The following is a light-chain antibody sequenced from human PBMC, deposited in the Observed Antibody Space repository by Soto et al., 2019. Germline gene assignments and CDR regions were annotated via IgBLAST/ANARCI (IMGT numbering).Light chain of an antibody. Sequence: ELVMTQSPATLSVSPGERTTLSCRASQSVGNNLAWYQQKPGQAPRLLIYGASSRATGIPDRFSGSGSGTDFTLTISRLEPEDFAVYYCQQYGSSLTFGGGTKVDI. V-gene: IGKV3-20*01. CDR3: QQYGSSLT. CDR2: GAS. J-gene: IGKJ4*01. CDR1: QSVGNN.